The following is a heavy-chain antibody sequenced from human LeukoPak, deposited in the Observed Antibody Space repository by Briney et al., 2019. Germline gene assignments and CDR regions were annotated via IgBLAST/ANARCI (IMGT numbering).Heavy chain of an antibody. D-gene: IGHD2-2*01. CDR1: GFTFTSFA. J-gene: IGHJ6*02. CDR2: IVVGSGNT. CDR3: AAGRSKVPAATHYYYYYGMDV. Sequence: SVKVSCKASGFTFTSFAMQWVRQARGQRLEWIGWIVVGSGNTNYAQKFQERVTITRDMSTSTAYMELSSLRSEDTAVYYCAAGRSKVPAATHYYYYYGMDVWGQGTTVTVSS. V-gene: IGHV1-58*02.